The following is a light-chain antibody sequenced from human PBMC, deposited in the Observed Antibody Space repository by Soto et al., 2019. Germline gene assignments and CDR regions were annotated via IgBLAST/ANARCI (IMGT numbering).Light chain of an antibody. CDR2: GQS. CDR1: SSNIGADYD. Sequence: QSVLTQPPSVSGAPGQRVTISCTGSSSNIGADYDVHWYQQLPGTAPKLVIYGQSNRPSGVPDRFSGSKSGTSASLAITGLQAEDEADYYCQSYDRSLSGYVFGTGTK. V-gene: IGLV1-40*01. J-gene: IGLJ1*01. CDR3: QSYDRSLSGYV.